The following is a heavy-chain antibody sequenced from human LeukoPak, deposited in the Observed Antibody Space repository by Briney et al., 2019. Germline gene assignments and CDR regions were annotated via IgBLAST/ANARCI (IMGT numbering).Heavy chain of an antibody. CDR2: IFSNGDT. V-gene: IGHV3-53*01. CDR3: TRDQMNY. CDR1: EFTVSRNY. Sequence: GGSLRLSCTASEFTVSRNYMRWVRQAPGKGLEWVSLIFSNGDTHYSDSVKGRFTISRDTSKNTVSLQMNSLRVEDTAMYYCTRDQMNYWGQGTLVTVSS. D-gene: IGHD5-24*01. J-gene: IGHJ4*02.